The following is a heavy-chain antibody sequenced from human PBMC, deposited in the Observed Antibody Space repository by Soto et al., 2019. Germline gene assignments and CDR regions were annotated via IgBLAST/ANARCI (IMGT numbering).Heavy chain of an antibody. V-gene: IGHV3-7*01. CDR2: IKQDGSEK. Sequence: HPGGSLRLSCAASGFTFSSYWMSWVRQAPGKGLEWVANIKQDGSEKYYVDSVKGRFTISRDNAKNSLCLQMNSLRAEDTAVYYCARALAVRWKPYGMDVWGQGTTVTVSS. CDR1: GFTFSSYW. D-gene: IGHD4-17*01. J-gene: IGHJ6*02. CDR3: ARALAVRWKPYGMDV.